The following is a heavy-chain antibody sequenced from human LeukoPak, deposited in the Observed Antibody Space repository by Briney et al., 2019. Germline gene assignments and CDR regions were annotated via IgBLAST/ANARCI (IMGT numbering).Heavy chain of an antibody. J-gene: IGHJ4*02. V-gene: IGHV1-2*02. CDR2: INPNSGGT. Sequence: GASVKVSCKASGYTFTGYYMHWVRQAPGQGLEWMGWINPNSGGTNYAQKFQGRVTMTRDTSISTAYMELSRLRSDDTAVYYCARASYTGSYHYYFDYWGQGTLVTVSS. D-gene: IGHD1-26*01. CDR3: ARASYTGSYHYYFDY. CDR1: GYTFTGYY.